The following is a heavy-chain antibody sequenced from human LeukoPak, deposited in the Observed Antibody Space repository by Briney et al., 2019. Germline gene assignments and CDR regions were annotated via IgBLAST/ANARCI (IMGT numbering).Heavy chain of an antibody. CDR2: IKLDGSEK. Sequence: GGSLRLSCAASGFTFSSYWMNWARQAPGKGLEWVANIKLDGSEKYYVDSVKDRFTISGDNAKKSLYLQMNSLRVEDTAVYYCARGHYGMDVWGQGTTVTVSS. V-gene: IGHV3-7*03. CDR1: GFTFSSYW. J-gene: IGHJ6*02. CDR3: ARGHYGMDV.